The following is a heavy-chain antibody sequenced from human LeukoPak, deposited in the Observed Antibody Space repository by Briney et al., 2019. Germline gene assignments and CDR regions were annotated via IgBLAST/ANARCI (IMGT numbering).Heavy chain of an antibody. J-gene: IGHJ6*03. V-gene: IGHV3-11*01. CDR2: ISSSGDTI. D-gene: IGHD2/OR15-2a*01. CDR3: ARFYKGGQDLYYYYYMDV. Sequence: GGSLRLSCAASGFTFSDYYMSWIRQAPGKGLEWISYISSSGDTIFYADSVKGRFTISRDNAKNSLYLQMNSLRAEDTALYHCARFYKGGQDLYYYYYMDVWGKGTTVTISS. CDR1: GFTFSDYY.